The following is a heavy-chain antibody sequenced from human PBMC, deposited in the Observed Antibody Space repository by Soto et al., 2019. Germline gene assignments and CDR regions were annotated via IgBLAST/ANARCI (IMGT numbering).Heavy chain of an antibody. CDR2: IFYSGTT. J-gene: IGHJ4*02. CDR3: ARGDSIGWPTGYFDY. Sequence: TSDTLSLTCNVSGGSVSSYSWSWIRQPPGKGLEWIGYIFYSGTTTYNPSLRSRVTISVDTSKNQFSLKLNSVTAADTAVYYCARGDSIGWPTGYFDYWGQGTLVTVSS. D-gene: IGHD6-19*01. CDR1: GGSVSSYS. V-gene: IGHV4-59*02.